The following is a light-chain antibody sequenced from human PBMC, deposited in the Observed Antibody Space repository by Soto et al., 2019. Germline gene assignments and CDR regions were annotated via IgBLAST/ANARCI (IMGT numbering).Light chain of an antibody. CDR2: WAS. CDR3: QQYYNTPPT. Sequence: DIVLTQSPDSVAVSLGERATINCKSSQSVLFSINQKNYLAWYHQKPGQPPKLLIYWASIRESGVPTRFSGSGSGTNFTLTISSLQAEDAAVYYCQQYYNTPPTVGLGTKVDSK. CDR1: QSVLFSINQKNY. V-gene: IGKV4-1*01. J-gene: IGKJ1*01.